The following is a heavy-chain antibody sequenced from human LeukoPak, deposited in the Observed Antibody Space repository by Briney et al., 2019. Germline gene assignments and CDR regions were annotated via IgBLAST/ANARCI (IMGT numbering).Heavy chain of an antibody. CDR3: AKRGVVIRVILVGFHKEAYYFDS. V-gene: IGHV3-23*01. J-gene: IGHJ4*02. CDR2: ISGSGGGT. Sequence: AGGSLRLSCAVSGITLSNYGMSGVRQAPGKGLECVAGISGSGGGTNYGDSVKGLFTLSRHSSKNTLYLQMNRLSAEDTAVYFCAKRGVVIRVILVGFHKEAYYFDSWGQGAQVTVSS. CDR1: GITLSNYG. D-gene: IGHD3-22*01.